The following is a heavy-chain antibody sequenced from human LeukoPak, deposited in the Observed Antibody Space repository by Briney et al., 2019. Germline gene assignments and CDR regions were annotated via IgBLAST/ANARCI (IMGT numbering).Heavy chain of an antibody. Sequence: SVKVSCKASGGTFSSYAISWVRQAPGQGLEWMGGIIPIFGTANYAQKFQGRVTITTDESTSTAYMELSSLRSEDTAVYYCAALTPVIAVAAREGVDYWGQGTLVTVSS. CDR2: IIPIFGTA. D-gene: IGHD6-19*01. CDR1: GGTFSSYA. J-gene: IGHJ4*02. CDR3: AALTPVIAVAAREGVDY. V-gene: IGHV1-69*05.